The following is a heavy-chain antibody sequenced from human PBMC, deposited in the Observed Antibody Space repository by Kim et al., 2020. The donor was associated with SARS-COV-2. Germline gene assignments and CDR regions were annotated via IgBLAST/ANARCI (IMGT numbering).Heavy chain of an antibody. Sequence: ASVKVSCKASGYTFTSYAMHWVRQAPGQRLEWMGWINAGNGNTKYSQKFQGRVTITRDTSASTAYMELSSLRSEDTAVYYCARKGTYYYETDYWGQGTLVTVSS. CDR1: GYTFTSYA. J-gene: IGHJ4*02. V-gene: IGHV1-3*01. CDR2: INAGNGNT. D-gene: IGHD3-22*01. CDR3: ARKGTYYYETDY.